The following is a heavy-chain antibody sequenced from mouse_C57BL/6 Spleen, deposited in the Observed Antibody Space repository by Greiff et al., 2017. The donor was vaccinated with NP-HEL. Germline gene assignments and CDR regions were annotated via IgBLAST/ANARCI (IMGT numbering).Heavy chain of an antibody. CDR1: GFTFSSYG. V-gene: IGHV5-6*01. J-gene: IGHJ2*01. Sequence: EVKLMESGGDLVKPGGSLKLSCAASGFTFSSYGMSWVRQTPDKRLEWVATISSGGSYTYYPDSVKGRFTISRDNAKNTLYLQMSSLKSEDTAMYYCARLIITTVVASFDYWGQGTTLTVSS. CDR3: ARLIITTVVASFDY. CDR2: ISSGGSYT. D-gene: IGHD1-1*01.